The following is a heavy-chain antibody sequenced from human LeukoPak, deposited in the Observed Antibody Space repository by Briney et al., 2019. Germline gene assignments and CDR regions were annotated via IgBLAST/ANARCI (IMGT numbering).Heavy chain of an antibody. Sequence: GGSLRLSCAASGFTFSSYGMHWVRQAPGKGLEWVAFIRYDGSNKYYADSVKGRFTISRDNSKNTLYLQMNSLRAEDTAVYYCANDFDILTGAGAFDIRGQGTMVTVSS. V-gene: IGHV3-30*02. J-gene: IGHJ3*02. CDR2: IRYDGSNK. CDR3: ANDFDILTGAGAFDI. CDR1: GFTFSSYG. D-gene: IGHD3-9*01.